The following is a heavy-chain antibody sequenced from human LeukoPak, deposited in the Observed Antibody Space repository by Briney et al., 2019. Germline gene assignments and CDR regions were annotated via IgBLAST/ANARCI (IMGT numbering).Heavy chain of an antibody. Sequence: GGSLRLSCAASGFTFSSYAMTWVRQGPGTGLEFVASIIYSGGAAYYADSVKGRFTISRDNSKNTLYLQMNSLRAEDTALYYCAKDGLYYDGSEHVYYFDSWGQETLVTVSS. D-gene: IGHD3-22*01. V-gene: IGHV3-23*01. CDR2: IIYSGGAA. CDR3: AKDGLYYDGSEHVYYFDS. CDR1: GFTFSSYA. J-gene: IGHJ4*02.